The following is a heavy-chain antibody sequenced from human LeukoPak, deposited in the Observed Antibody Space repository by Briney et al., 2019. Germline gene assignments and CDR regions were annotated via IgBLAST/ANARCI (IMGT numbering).Heavy chain of an antibody. J-gene: IGHJ4*02. Sequence: PGGSLRLSCAASGFTFGSYAVSWVRQAPGKGLQWVSGITGSGGSTYYADSVKGRFTISRDNSKNTLYLQMNSLRAEDTAVYYCAKWRQYYASGESFDYWGQGTLVTVSS. V-gene: IGHV3-23*01. CDR2: ITGSGGST. CDR3: AKWRQYYASGESFDY. D-gene: IGHD3-10*01. CDR1: GFTFGSYA.